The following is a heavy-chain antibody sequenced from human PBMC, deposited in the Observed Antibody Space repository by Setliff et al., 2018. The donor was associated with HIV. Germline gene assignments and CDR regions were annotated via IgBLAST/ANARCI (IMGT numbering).Heavy chain of an antibody. D-gene: IGHD3-10*01. CDR3: TRAIITMIRGVIALDS. V-gene: IGHV1-18*01. CDR1: GNTFTTYD. CDR2: ISVYNGDT. Sequence: ASVKVSCKASGNTFTTYDISWVRQAPGQGLEWMGWISVYNGDTNYAQKFQGRVTFTADKSTSTAYMELNSLKTEDTAVYYCTRAIITMIRGVIALDSWGRGALVTVSS. J-gene: IGHJ4*02.